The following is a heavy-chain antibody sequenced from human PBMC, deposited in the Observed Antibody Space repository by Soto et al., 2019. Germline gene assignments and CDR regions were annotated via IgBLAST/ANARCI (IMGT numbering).Heavy chain of an antibody. J-gene: IGHJ4*02. D-gene: IGHD6-6*01. CDR2: ISTTSTYI. V-gene: IGHV3-21*01. Sequence: PGGSLRLSCTASGFTFSSYNINWVRQAPGKGLEWVSSISTTSTYIYYSDSVKGRFTISRDNANNSLFLHMNSLRAEDTAVYFCARDYPARWAFEYWGQGALVTVSS. CDR3: ARDYPARWAFEY. CDR1: GFTFSSYN.